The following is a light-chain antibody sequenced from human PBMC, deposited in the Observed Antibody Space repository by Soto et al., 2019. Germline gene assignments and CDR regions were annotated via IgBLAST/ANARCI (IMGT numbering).Light chain of an antibody. Sequence: QSVLTQPPSVSAAPGQKVTISCSGSSSNIGKDFVSWYQHFPGTAPKLLIYDNNKRPSGIPDRFSGSKSGTSATLGITGVQTGDEAYYYCATWDDGLSGLYVFGTGTKLTVL. CDR3: ATWDDGLSGLYV. CDR2: DNN. J-gene: IGLJ1*01. CDR1: SSNIGKDF. V-gene: IGLV1-51*01.